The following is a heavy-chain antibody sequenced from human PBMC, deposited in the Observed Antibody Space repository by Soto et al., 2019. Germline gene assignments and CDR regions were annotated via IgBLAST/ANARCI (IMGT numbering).Heavy chain of an antibody. CDR2: MNPNSGNT. D-gene: IGHD3-3*01. V-gene: IGHV1-8*01. CDR3: AIGLFYDFWSGYPTWYYYYYMDV. J-gene: IGHJ6*03. Sequence: ASVKVSCKASGYTFTSYDINWVRQATGQGLEWMGWMNPNSGNTGYAQKFQGRVTMTRNTSISTAYMELSSLRSEDTAVYYCAIGLFYDFWSGYPTWYYYYYMDVWGKGTTVTVSS. CDR1: GYTFTSYD.